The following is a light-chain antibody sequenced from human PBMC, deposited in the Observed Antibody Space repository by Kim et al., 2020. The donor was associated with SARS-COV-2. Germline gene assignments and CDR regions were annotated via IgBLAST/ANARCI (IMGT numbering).Light chain of an antibody. CDR3: QQYGSSPYT. CDR2: DAS. V-gene: IGKV3-20*01. J-gene: IGKJ2*01. CDR1: QSVSSNF. Sequence: LSPGEKAPPSCRASQSVSSNFLVWYQQKPGQAPRLLIYDASNRATGIPDRFSGSGSGTDFTLTISRLEPEDFAVYYCQQYGSSPYTFGQGTKLEI.